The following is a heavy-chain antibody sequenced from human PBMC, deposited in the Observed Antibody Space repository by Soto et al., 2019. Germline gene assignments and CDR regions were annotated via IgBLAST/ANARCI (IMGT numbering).Heavy chain of an antibody. CDR1: GFTFSTYG. V-gene: IGHV3-30*18. CDR2: VSYEGANK. D-gene: IGHD5-12*01. Sequence: GGSLRLSCVTSGFTFSTYGMHWVRQAPGKGPEWVAVVSYEGANKYYGDSVKGRFTISRDNSKNTLYLQMNRLSVEYTAVYFCAKDLGYTSRWPATIHYKGMDVWGQGTTVTVSS. CDR3: AKDLGYTSRWPATIHYKGMDV. J-gene: IGHJ6*02.